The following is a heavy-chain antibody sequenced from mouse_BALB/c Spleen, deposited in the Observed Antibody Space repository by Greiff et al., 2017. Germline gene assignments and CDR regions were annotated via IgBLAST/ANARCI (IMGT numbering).Heavy chain of an antibody. J-gene: IGHJ2*01. Sequence: VKLVESGPGLVAPSQSLSITCTVSGFSLTSYGVHWVRQPPGKGLEWLGVIWAGGSTNYNSALMSRLSISKDNSKSQVFLKMNSLQTDDTAMYYCARDPHYSFDYWGQGTTLTVSS. CDR2: IWAGGST. V-gene: IGHV2-9*02. CDR3: ARDPHYSFDY. CDR1: GFSLTSYG.